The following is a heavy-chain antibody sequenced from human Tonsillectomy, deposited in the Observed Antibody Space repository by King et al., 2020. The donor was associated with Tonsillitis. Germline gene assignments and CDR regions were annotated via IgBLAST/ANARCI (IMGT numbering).Heavy chain of an antibody. CDR1: GFTFSSYG. V-gene: IGHV3-30*02. CDR3: AKVLVRWSPSAGGTDCYY. D-gene: IGHD2-15*01. J-gene: IGHJ4*02. CDR2: IRYDESNK. Sequence: VQLVESGGGVVQPGGSLRLSCAASGFTFSSYGMHWVRQAPGKGLEWVAFIRYDESNKYYGDSVKGRFTISRDNSKKTLYLQMNSLRAEDTDVYYCAKVLVRWSPSAGGTDCYYWGQGTLVTVSS.